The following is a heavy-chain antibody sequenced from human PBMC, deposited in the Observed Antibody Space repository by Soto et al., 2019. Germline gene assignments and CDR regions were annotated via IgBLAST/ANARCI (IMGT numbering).Heavy chain of an antibody. V-gene: IGHV3-66*01. CDR1: GFDVSNTD. CDR2: IYSGGYT. D-gene: IGHD3-22*01. J-gene: IGHJ4*02. Sequence: PGGSLRLSCAASGFDVSNTDMSWVRQAPGKGLEWVSVIYSGGYTNYADSVKGRFIVSRDSPKNTLYLQMDSLRAEDTAVYYFAREAIIVIAAPEYYFDYWGQGTLVTVSS. CDR3: AREAIIVIAAPEYYFDY.